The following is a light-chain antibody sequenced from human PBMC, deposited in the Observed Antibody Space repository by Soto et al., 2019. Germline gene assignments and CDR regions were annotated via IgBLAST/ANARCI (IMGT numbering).Light chain of an antibody. CDR2: GVS. CDR1: QSVSDN. CDR3: QQYNDWPCT. V-gene: IGKV3-15*01. J-gene: IGKJ3*01. Sequence: EIVMTQSPGTLSVSPGERATLSCRASQSVSDNLAWYQQKPGQAPRLLIYGVSTRATGIPARFSGSESGTEFTLTISRLQSEDFAVYYCQQYNDWPCTFGPGTNVDIK.